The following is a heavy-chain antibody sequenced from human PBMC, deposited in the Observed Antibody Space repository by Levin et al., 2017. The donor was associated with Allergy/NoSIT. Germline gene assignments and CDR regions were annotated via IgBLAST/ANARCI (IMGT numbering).Heavy chain of an antibody. Sequence: PGGSLRLSCAGSGFTFSNTWMSWVRQAPGKGLEWIGRISATTDGGTPDYTAPVKGRFIISRDDSKDTLYLEMNSLKTEDTAVYYCTTEWGYWGQGSLVTVSS. V-gene: IGHV3-15*01. CDR3: TTEWGY. D-gene: IGHD1-26*01. J-gene: IGHJ4*02. CDR1: GFTFSNTW. CDR2: ISATTDGGTP.